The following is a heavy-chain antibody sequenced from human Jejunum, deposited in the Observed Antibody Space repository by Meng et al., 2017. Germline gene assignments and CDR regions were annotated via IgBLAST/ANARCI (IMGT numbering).Heavy chain of an antibody. CDR2: IYYSWST. CDR1: SGSISSSSYY. J-gene: IGHJ5*02. CDR3: ARSNAMAALNWFDP. D-gene: IGHD5-24*01. Sequence: SETLSLTCSVSSGSISSSSYYWGWIRQPPGKGLEWIGTIYYSWSTNYNPSLKSRVTISVDTSKNQVSLKLTSLTAADTAVYYCARSNAMAALNWFDPWGQGTLVTVSS. V-gene: IGHV4-39*07.